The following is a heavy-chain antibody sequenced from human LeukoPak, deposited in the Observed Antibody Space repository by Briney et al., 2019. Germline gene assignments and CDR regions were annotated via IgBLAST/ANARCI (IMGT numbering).Heavy chain of an antibody. V-gene: IGHV4-4*07. D-gene: IGHD6-13*01. CDR2: IYTSGST. Sequence: SETLSLTCTVCGGSISRYYWRWLRQPAGKGLEWIGRIYTSGSTNYNPSLKSRVTMSVDTSKNQFSLKLSSVTAADTAVYYCTRDLFVASSLFFDYWGQGTLVTVSS. J-gene: IGHJ4*02. CDR3: TRDLFVASSLFFDY. CDR1: GGSISRYY.